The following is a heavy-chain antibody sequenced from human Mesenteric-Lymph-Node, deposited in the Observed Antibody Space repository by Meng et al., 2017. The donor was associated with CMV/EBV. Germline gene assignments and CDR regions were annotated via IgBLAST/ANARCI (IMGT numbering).Heavy chain of an antibody. CDR1: GGTFRRYA. D-gene: IGHD2-2*01. J-gene: IGHJ3*02. CDR2: ITPMFGTA. Sequence: SVKVSCKASGGTFRRYAISWVRQALGQGLEWMGGITPMFGTANYAQRFQGRVTITTDESTSTAYMELNSLTSEDTAVYYCARDPKYQPSNAFDIWGQGTMVTVSS. V-gene: IGHV1-69*05. CDR3: ARDPKYQPSNAFDI.